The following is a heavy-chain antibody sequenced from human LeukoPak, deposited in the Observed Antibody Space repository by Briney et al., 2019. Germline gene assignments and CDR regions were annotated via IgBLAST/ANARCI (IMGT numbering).Heavy chain of an antibody. V-gene: IGHV1-2*02. Sequence: ASVKVSCKASEYSFTAFYLHWLRQVPGQGLEWMGWINPNTGGTNYAQKSQGRVTVTRDTSITTVYMDVTSLTSDDTAVYYCARGHSSKAAASWGYLDTWGQGTLVTVSS. CDR3: ARGHSSKAAASWGYLDT. CDR1: EYSFTAFY. J-gene: IGHJ5*02. CDR2: INPNTGGT. D-gene: IGHD6-13*01.